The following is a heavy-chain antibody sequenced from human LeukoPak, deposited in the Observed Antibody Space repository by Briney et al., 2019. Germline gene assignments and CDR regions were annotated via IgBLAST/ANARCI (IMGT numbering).Heavy chain of an antibody. CDR3: ARGQGTVTTH. CDR1: GGSISSYY. D-gene: IGHD4-17*01. Sequence: SETLSLTCTVSGGSISSYYWTWIRQPPGKGLEWIGEINHSGSANYSPSLSSRVTISLDMSENQFSLKLTSVTAADTAVYYCARGQGTVTTHWGQGTLVTVSS. CDR2: INHSGSA. V-gene: IGHV4-34*01. J-gene: IGHJ4*02.